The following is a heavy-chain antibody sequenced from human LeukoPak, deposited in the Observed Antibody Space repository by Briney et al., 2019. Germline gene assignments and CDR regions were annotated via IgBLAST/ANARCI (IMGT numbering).Heavy chain of an antibody. CDR1: GYTFTSYY. Sequence: ASVKVSCKASGYTFTSYYMHWVRQAPGQGLEWMGIINPSGGNTSYAQKFQGRVTMTRDMSTSTVYMELSSLRSEDTAVYYCARDLSATMVRGAIDYWGQGTLVTVSS. CDR3: ARDLSATMVRGAIDY. CDR2: INPSGGNT. J-gene: IGHJ4*02. D-gene: IGHD3-10*01. V-gene: IGHV1-46*01.